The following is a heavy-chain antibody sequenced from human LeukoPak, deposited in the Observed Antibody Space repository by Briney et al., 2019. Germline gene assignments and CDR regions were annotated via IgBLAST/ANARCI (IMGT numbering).Heavy chain of an antibody. CDR3: ARRTRELGYCSGGSCYHDAFDI. D-gene: IGHD2-15*01. CDR1: GYTFISYD. Sequence: ASVKVSCKASGYTFISYDINWGRQAPGQGLEWMGWMNPDSGNTGYAQRFQGRVTMTRNTSISTAYMELSSLRSEDTAVYYCARRTRELGYCSGGSCYHDAFDIWGQGTMVTVSS. V-gene: IGHV1-8*01. CDR2: MNPDSGNT. J-gene: IGHJ3*02.